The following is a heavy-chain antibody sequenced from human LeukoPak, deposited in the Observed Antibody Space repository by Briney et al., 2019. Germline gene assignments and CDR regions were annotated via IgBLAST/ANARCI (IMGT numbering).Heavy chain of an antibody. CDR3: APYTVVRGVVRSFDL. CDR2: INHSGST. Sequence: SETLSLTCDVYGGSFSGYYWSWIRQPPGKGLEWIGEINHSGSTNYNPSLKSRVTISVDTSKNQFSLKLSSVTAADTAVYYCAPYTVVRGVVRSFDLWGRGTLVTVSS. V-gene: IGHV4-34*01. CDR1: GGSFSGYY. J-gene: IGHJ2*01. D-gene: IGHD3-10*01.